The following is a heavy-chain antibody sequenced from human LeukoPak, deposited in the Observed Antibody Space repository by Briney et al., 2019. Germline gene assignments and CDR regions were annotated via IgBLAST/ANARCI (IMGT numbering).Heavy chain of an antibody. CDR3: VRDTVGFGELNWFDP. V-gene: IGHV3-66*01. CDR2: IFSGGST. Sequence: GGSLRLSCAASGFTVSSNYMSWVRQAPGKGLEWVSVIFSGGSTYYADSVKGRFTISRDNSKNTLYLQMNSLRAEDTAVYYCVRDTVGFGELNWFDPWGQGTLVTVSS. D-gene: IGHD3-10*01. J-gene: IGHJ5*02. CDR1: GFTVSSNY.